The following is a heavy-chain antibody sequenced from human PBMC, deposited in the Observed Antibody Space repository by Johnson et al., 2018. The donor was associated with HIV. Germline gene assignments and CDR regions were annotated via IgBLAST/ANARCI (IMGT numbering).Heavy chain of an antibody. CDR3: EKEINLGGAFDI. V-gene: IGHV3-NL1*01. CDR2: ISAGGGST. CDR1: GFSFSNYA. J-gene: IGHJ3*02. D-gene: IGHD3-3*01. Sequence: QVQLVESGGGVVQPGRSLRLSCAASGFSFSNYAMDWVRQAPGKGLEWVSAISAGGGSTFFADSVKGRFTISRDNSKNSVYLQMNSLRAEDTALYYCEKEINLGGAFDIWGQGTMVTGSS.